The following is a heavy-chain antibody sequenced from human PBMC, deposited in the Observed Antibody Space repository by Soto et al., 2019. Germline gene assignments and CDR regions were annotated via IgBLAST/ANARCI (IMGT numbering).Heavy chain of an antibody. V-gene: IGHV3-15*01. D-gene: IGHD4-17*01. Sequence: GGSLRLSCAASEFTFANAWISWVRQAPGKGLEWVGRIKSKADGGTTDYAAPVKGRFTISRDESQNTLCLQMNSLKTEDTAVYYCTSLYYGHWGQGTLVTVSS. CDR1: EFTFANAW. CDR2: IKSKADGGTT. CDR3: TSLYYGH. J-gene: IGHJ4*02.